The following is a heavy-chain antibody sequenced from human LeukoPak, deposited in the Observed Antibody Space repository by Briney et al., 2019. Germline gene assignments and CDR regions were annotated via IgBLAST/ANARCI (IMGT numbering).Heavy chain of an antibody. CDR2: IYYSGST. Sequence: SETLSLTRSVSGGSVSSGNYYWSWIRQPPGKGLEWIGYIYYSGSTDYNPSLKSRVTISVDTSKNQFSLRLSSVTAADTAVYYCAQKQWVPYYFHYWGQGTLVTVSS. J-gene: IGHJ4*02. CDR1: GGSVSSGNYY. D-gene: IGHD1-26*01. V-gene: IGHV4-61*01. CDR3: AQKQWVPYYFHY.